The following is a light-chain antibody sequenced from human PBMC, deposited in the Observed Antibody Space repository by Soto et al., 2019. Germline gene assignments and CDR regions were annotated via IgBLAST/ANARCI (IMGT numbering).Light chain of an antibody. V-gene: IGKV1-27*01. CDR2: DAS. CDR1: QGISIY. CDR3: QKYNGAPLT. Sequence: DIQMTQSPSSLSASVGDRVTITCRASQGISIYLAWYQQKPGKVPKLLIYDASTLQSGVPSRFSGSGSGTDFTLTIGGLQPEDVATYYCQKYNGAPLTFGGGTKVEIK. J-gene: IGKJ4*01.